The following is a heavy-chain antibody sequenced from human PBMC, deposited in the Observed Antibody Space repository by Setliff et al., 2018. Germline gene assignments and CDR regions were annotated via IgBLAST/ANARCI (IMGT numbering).Heavy chain of an antibody. Sequence: GASVKVSCKASGYTFTSYYMHWVRQAPGQGLEWMGWININNFNTKYAQKLQDRVTITTDTSTTTVYMELRGLRSDDTATYYCARFRVSSGGYNYYAMDVWGQGTTVTVSS. CDR1: GYTFTSYY. D-gene: IGHD1-26*01. J-gene: IGHJ6*02. CDR2: ININNFNT. V-gene: IGHV1-18*04. CDR3: ARFRVSSGGYNYYAMDV.